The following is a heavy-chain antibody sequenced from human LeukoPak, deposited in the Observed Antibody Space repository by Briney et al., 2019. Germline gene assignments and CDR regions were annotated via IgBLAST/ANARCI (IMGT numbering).Heavy chain of an antibody. Sequence: ASVKVSCKASGYTFTSYAMHWVRQAPGQRLEWMGWINAGNGNTKYSQKFQGRVTITRDTSASTAYMELSSLRSEDTAVYYCARDPPLWFGGFDYWGEGTLVTVSS. CDR3: ARDPPLWFGGFDY. J-gene: IGHJ4*02. D-gene: IGHD3-10*01. V-gene: IGHV1-3*01. CDR2: INAGNGNT. CDR1: GYTFTSYA.